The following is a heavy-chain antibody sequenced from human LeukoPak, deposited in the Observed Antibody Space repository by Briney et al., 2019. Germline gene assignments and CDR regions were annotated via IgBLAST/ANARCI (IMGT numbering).Heavy chain of an antibody. V-gene: IGHV4-61*08. CDR1: GGSISSGGYY. CDR2: IYYSGST. CDR3: ARGSRQQPSNWFDP. J-gene: IGHJ5*02. Sequence: SETLSLTCTVSGGSISSGGYYWSWIRQHPGKGLEWIGYIYYSGSTNYNPSLKSRVTISVDTSKNQFSLKLSSVTAADTAVYYCARGSRQQPSNWFDPWGQGTLVTVSS. D-gene: IGHD6-13*01.